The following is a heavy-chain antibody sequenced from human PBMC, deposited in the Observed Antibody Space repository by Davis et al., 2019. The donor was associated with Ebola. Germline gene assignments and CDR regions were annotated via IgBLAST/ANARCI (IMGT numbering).Heavy chain of an antibody. J-gene: IGHJ4*02. CDR1: GGSISSSNW. CDR3: ARGGLPGSGYYQCFDY. V-gene: IGHV4-4*02. CDR2: IYHSGST. D-gene: IGHD3-22*01. Sequence: MPSETLSLTCAVSGGSISSSNWWSWVRQPPGKGLEWIGEIYHSGSTNYNPSLKSRVTISVDTSKNQFSLKLDSVTAADTAVYYCARGGLPGSGYYQCFDYWGQGTLVTVSS.